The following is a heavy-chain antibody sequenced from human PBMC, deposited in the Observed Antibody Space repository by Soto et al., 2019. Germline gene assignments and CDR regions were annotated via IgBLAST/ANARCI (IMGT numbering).Heavy chain of an antibody. CDR3: ARDLSWGSNWYYYMDV. Sequence: EVQLVESGGGLVQPGGSLRLSCATSGFILSDCAMNWVRQAPGKGLEWVSYISSSRSVIDYADSVKGRFTVSRDNARNSRYLQMNSRRAEDTAVYYCARDLSWGSNWYYYMDVWGKGTTVTVSS. CDR1: GFILSDCA. CDR2: ISSSRSVI. J-gene: IGHJ6*03. D-gene: IGHD7-27*01. V-gene: IGHV3-48*01.